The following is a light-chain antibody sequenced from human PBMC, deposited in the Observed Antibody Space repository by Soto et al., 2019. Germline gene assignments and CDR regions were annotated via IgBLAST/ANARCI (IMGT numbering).Light chain of an antibody. V-gene: IGKV1-6*01. CDR1: QGIRND. Sequence: AIQMSQSPASLSASVGDRVTITCRASQGIRNDLGWYQQKPGKAPKLLIYAASSLQSGVPSRFSGSGSGTDFTLTISSLQPEDFATYYCLQDYNYPRTFGQGTKVDIK. CDR3: LQDYNYPRT. CDR2: AAS. J-gene: IGKJ1*01.